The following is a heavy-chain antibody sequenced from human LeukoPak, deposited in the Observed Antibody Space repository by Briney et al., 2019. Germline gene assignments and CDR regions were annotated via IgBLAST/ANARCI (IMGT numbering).Heavy chain of an antibody. Sequence: SVKVSCKASGGTFSNSAISWVRQAPGQGLEWMGGILTIFGTANYAQKLQGRVTVTTDASTSTAYMELRSLRSDDTAVYYCARDLRSTSHPGPDDYWGQGTLVTVSS. J-gene: IGHJ4*02. CDR1: GGTFSNSA. CDR3: ARDLRSTSHPGPDDY. D-gene: IGHD2-2*01. CDR2: ILTIFGTA. V-gene: IGHV1-69*05.